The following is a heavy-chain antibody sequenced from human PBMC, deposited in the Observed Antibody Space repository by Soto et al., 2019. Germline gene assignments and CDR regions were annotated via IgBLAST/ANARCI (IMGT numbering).Heavy chain of an antibody. CDR1: GGSFSGYY. V-gene: IGHV4-34*01. Sequence: SETLSLTCAVYGGSFSGYYWSWIRQPPGKGLEWIGEINHSGSTNYNPSLKSRVTISVDTSKNQFSLKLSSVTAADTAVYYCARGVGFGYYYYHMDLWGQGTTVTVSS. D-gene: IGHD3-10*01. CDR2: INHSGST. J-gene: IGHJ6*02. CDR3: ARGVGFGYYYYHMDL.